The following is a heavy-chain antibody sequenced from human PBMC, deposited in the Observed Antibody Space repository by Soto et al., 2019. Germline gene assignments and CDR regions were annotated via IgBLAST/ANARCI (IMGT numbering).Heavy chain of an antibody. J-gene: IGHJ6*02. CDR3: ARVVEGVDHYDYGMDV. CDR1: GYTFTSYG. D-gene: IGHD1-26*01. Sequence: QVQLVQSGAEVKKPGASVKVSCKASGYTFTSYGISWVRQAPGQGLEWMGWISAYNGNTNYAQKLQGRVTMTTDTSTSSAYMELRSLRSDDTAVYYCARVVEGVDHYDYGMDVWGQGTTVTVSS. V-gene: IGHV1-18*01. CDR2: ISAYNGNT.